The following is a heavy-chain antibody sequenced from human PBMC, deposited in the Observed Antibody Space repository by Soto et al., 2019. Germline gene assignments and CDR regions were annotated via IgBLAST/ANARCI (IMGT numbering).Heavy chain of an antibody. CDR1: GFSLSTSGVG. Sequence: SGPTLVKPTQTLTLTCTFSGFSLSTSGVGVGWIRQPPGKALEWLALIYWDDDKRYSPSLKSRLTITKDTSKNQVVLTMTNMDPVDTATYYCALPNRGVAIFGVVVYDHYFDYWGQGTLVTVSS. CDR2: IYWDDDK. V-gene: IGHV2-5*02. CDR3: ALPNRGVAIFGVVVYDHYFDY. J-gene: IGHJ4*02. D-gene: IGHD3-3*01.